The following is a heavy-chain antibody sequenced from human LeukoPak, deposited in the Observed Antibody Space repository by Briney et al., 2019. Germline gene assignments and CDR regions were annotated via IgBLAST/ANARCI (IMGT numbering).Heavy chain of an antibody. D-gene: IGHD2-2*02. CDR1: GASISSNTW. CDR2: IFHSGSI. V-gene: IGHV4-4*02. Sequence: PSGTLSLTCAVSGASISSNTWWSWVRQPPGKGLEWTGEIFHSGSINYNPSLKSRLTISLDKSKNQFSLKLSSVAAADTAVYYCARHTPSPVYYYYMDVWGKGTTVTISS. J-gene: IGHJ6*03. CDR3: ARHTPSPVYYYYMDV.